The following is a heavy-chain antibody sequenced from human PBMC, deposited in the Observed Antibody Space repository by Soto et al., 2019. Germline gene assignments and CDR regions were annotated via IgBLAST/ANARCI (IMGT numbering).Heavy chain of an antibody. J-gene: IGHJ6*02. CDR2: IIPIFGTA. D-gene: IGHD2-2*01. CDR3: ARGSRIVLVPAAMPEYYYYGMDV. CDR1: GGTFSSYA. Sequence: SVKVSCKASGGTFSSYAISWVRQAPGQGLEWMGGIIPIFGTANYAQKFQGRVTITADESTSTAYMELSTLRSEDTAVYYCARGSRIVLVPAAMPEYYYYGMDVWGQGTTVTVSS. V-gene: IGHV1-69*13.